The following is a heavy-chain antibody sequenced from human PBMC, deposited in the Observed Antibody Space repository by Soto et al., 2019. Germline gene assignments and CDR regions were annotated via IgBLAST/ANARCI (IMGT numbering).Heavy chain of an antibody. V-gene: IGHV3-30*18. Sequence: GGSLRLSCAASGFTFSSYGMHWVRQAPGKGLDWVAVISYDGSNKYYADSVKGRFTISRENSKNTLSLQVNSLRAENPPVYYCAKVLGPYYGSERTLHGNGMDVWGQGTTVTVSS. D-gene: IGHD3-10*01. CDR1: GFTFSSYG. CDR2: ISYDGSNK. CDR3: AKVLGPYYGSERTLHGNGMDV. J-gene: IGHJ6*02.